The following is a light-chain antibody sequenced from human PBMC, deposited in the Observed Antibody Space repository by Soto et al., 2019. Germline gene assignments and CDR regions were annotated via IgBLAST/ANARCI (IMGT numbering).Light chain of an antibody. CDR1: QSVSSY. J-gene: IGKJ1*01. CDR2: DAS. Sequence: EIGLTQSPATLSWSPGERATLSCRASQSVSSYLAWYQQKPGQAPRLLIYDASNRATGIPARFSGSGSGTDFTLTISSLEPEDFAVYYCQQRSNFWTFGQGTKVDIK. CDR3: QQRSNFWT. V-gene: IGKV3-11*01.